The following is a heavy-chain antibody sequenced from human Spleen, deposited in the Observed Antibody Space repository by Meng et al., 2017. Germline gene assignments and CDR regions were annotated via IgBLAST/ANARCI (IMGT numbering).Heavy chain of an antibody. V-gene: IGHV4-34*01. CDR3: ARGSGSPEYCSSTSCYSGGWFDP. D-gene: IGHD2-2*02. Sequence: QVQLQQWGAGLLKPSETLSLTCAVYGASFSVYYWSWIRQAPGKGLEWLGEINHSGSTNYNPSLKSRVTISVDTSKNQFSLKLSSVTAADTAVYYCARGSGSPEYCSSTSCYSGGWFDPWGQGTLVTVSS. J-gene: IGHJ5*02. CDR2: INHSGST. CDR1: GASFSVYY.